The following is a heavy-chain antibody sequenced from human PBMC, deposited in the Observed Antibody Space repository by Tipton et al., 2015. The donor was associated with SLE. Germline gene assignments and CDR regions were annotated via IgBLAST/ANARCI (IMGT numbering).Heavy chain of an antibody. CDR3: ARLGTEWAYVDV. J-gene: IGHJ6*04. V-gene: IGHV4-34*01. Sequence: TLSLTCAVYGGSFSGYYWSWIRQPPGKGLEWIGEINHSGSTSYNPSLKSRVTISVDTSKNQFSLKLNSVTAADTAVYYCARLGTEWAYVDVWGKGTTVTVAS. CDR2: INHSGST. D-gene: IGHD1-14*01. CDR1: GGSFSGYY.